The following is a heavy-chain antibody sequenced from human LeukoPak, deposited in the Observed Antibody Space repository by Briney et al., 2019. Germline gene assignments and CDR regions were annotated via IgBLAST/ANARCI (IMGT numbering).Heavy chain of an antibody. CDR1: GYTFTSYG. CDR2: ISPYNGDT. D-gene: IGHD3-22*01. CDR3: ARDLGAYDSSGYRFDP. Sequence: ASLKVSCKASGYTFTSYGMSWVRQAPGQGLEWMGWISPYNGDTNYAQNVQDRVTMTTDTSTSTAYMELRSLRSDDTAVYYCARDLGAYDSSGYRFDPWGQGTLVTVSS. J-gene: IGHJ5*02. V-gene: IGHV1-18*01.